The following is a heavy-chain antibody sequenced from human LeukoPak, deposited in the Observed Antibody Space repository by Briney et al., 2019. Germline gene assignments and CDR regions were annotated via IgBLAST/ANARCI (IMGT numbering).Heavy chain of an antibody. CDR2: VSAGGATT. V-gene: IGHV3-23*01. D-gene: IGHD3-16*01. CDR1: GFSFSSYA. CDR3: AKGKVNHDGAFDF. J-gene: IGHJ3*01. Sequence: GRSLRLSCAASGFSFSSYAMSWVRQAPGKGLEWVSSVSAGGATTYYADSVKGRFTMSRDNSKKTLSLQMHSLRAEDTAVYYCAKGKVNHDGAFDFWGQGTMVTVSS.